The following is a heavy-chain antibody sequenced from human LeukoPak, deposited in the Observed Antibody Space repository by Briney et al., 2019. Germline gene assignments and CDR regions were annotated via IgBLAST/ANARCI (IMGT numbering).Heavy chain of an antibody. D-gene: IGHD3-10*01. J-gene: IGHJ4*02. CDR3: TTDLVS. V-gene: IGHV3-15*01. CDR1: GFTFSEAW. CDR2: IKRKSDGETV. Sequence: PGGSLRLSCAGSGFTFSEAWMSWVRQTPGKGLEWLARIKRKSDGETVDYIKPVKGRFPISRDDSKNMLYLQMNSLKTEDTAGYYYTTDLVSWGQGTLVTVSS.